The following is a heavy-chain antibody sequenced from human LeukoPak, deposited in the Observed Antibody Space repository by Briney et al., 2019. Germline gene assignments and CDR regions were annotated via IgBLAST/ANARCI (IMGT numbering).Heavy chain of an antibody. D-gene: IGHD6-19*01. Sequence: ASVKVSCKASGYTFTGYYMNWVRQAPGQGLEWRGWMNPDSGGTNYAQKFQGRVTMTRDTSISTAYMDLSRLRSDDTAVYYCARGAPNSSGFRLVDNWGQGTLVTVSS. V-gene: IGHV1-2*02. CDR1: GYTFTGYY. CDR3: ARGAPNSSGFRLVDN. J-gene: IGHJ4*02. CDR2: MNPDSGGT.